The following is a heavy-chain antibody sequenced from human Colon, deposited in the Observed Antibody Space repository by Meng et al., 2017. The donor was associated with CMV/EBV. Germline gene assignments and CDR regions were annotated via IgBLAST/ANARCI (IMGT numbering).Heavy chain of an antibody. V-gene: IGHV3-23*03. CDR3: ARATQFGY. J-gene: IGHJ4*02. D-gene: IGHD3-10*01. Sequence: GGSLRLSCAASGFTFSSYAMSWVRQAPGKGLEWVSVIYSGGSSTYYADSVKGRFTISRDNSKNTLYLQMNSLRAEDTAVYYCARATQFGYWGQGTLVTVSS. CDR1: GFTFSSYA. CDR2: IYSGGSST.